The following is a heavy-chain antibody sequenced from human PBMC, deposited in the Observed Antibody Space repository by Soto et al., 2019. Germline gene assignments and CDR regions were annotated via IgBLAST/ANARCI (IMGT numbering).Heavy chain of an antibody. CDR2: INHSGST. CDR3: ATNLLRGITTGQGAPFNY. CDR1: GGSFSGYY. D-gene: IGHD1-1*01. V-gene: IGHV4-34*01. Sequence: SETLSLTCAVYGGSFSGYYWSWIRQPPGKGLEWIGEINHSGSTNCNPSLKSRVTISVDTSKNQFSLKLSSVTAADTAVYYCATNLLRGITTGQGAPFNYWGQGTLVTVSS. J-gene: IGHJ4*02.